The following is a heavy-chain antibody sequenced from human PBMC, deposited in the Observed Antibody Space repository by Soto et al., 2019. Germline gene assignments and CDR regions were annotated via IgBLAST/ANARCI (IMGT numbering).Heavy chain of an antibody. CDR1: GFTFSDYY. J-gene: IGHJ6*02. CDR3: ARVEVGVTSPAPHGMDV. Sequence: QVQLVESGGGLVKPGGSLRLSCAASGFTFSDYYMSWIRQAPGKGLEWVSYISSSSSYTNYADSVKGRFTISRDNAKNSLYLQMNSLRAEDTAVYYCARVEVGVTSPAPHGMDVWGQGTTVTVSS. CDR2: ISSSSSYT. D-gene: IGHD2-21*02. V-gene: IGHV3-11*06.